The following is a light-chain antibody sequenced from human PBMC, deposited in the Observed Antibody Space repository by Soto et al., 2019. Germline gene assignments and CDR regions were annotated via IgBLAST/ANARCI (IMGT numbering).Light chain of an antibody. CDR3: QQYGSSPAT. CDR2: GAS. CDR1: QSVSSSY. Sequence: EIVLTQSPGTLSLSPGDRATLSCRSSQSVSSSYLAWYQQKGGQAPRLLIYGASRRATGTPDRFSGSGSGTDFTLTISRLEPEDFAVYYCQQYGSSPATFGQGTKVDIK. V-gene: IGKV3-20*01. J-gene: IGKJ1*01.